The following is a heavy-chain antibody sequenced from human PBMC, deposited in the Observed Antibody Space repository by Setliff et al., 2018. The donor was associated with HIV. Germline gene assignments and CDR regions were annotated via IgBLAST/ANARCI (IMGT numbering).Heavy chain of an antibody. CDR1: GFTFSSYS. Sequence: GGSLRLSCAASGFTFSSYSMNWVRQAPGKGLEWVAFIRYDGSNKYYADSVKGRFTISRDNSKNTLYLQMNSLRAEDTAVYYCARKLLTRPNYYGMDVWGQGTTVTVSS. CDR3: ARKLLTRPNYYGMDV. D-gene: IGHD2-15*01. V-gene: IGHV3-33*08. J-gene: IGHJ6*02. CDR2: IRYDGSNK.